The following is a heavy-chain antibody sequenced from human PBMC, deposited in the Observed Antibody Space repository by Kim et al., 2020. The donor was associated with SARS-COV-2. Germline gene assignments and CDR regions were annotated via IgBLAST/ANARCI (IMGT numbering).Heavy chain of an antibody. CDR2: IWYDGSNK. D-gene: IGHD3-3*01. Sequence: GGSLRLSCAASGFIFSSYAMIWVRQAPGEGLEWLATIWYDGSNKYYKDSMKGLVTISRDNSKNTLYLQMNSLRAGDTAVYYCAREPITGYGLDVWGQGTTVTVFS. J-gene: IGHJ6*02. V-gene: IGHV3-33*01. CDR3: AREPITGYGLDV. CDR1: GFIFSSYA.